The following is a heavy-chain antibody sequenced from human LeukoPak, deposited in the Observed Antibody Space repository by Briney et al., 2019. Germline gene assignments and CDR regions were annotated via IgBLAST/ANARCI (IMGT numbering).Heavy chain of an antibody. CDR2: IYYSGST. D-gene: IGHD1-7*01. V-gene: IGHV4-59*01. Sequence: SETLSLTCTVSGESISGFYWTWIRQPPGKGLEWIGYIYYSGSTNYNPSLKSRVTISVDTSKNQFSLKLSSVTAADTAVYSCARSFFQWNYGSCLDSWGQGTLVTVSS. J-gene: IGHJ4*02. CDR3: ARSFFQWNYGSCLDS. CDR1: GESISGFY.